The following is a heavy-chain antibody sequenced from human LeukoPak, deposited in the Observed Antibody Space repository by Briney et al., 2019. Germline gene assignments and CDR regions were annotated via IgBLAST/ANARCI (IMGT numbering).Heavy chain of an antibody. CDR3: ARESDYPYYYYGMDV. CDR2: ISYDGSNK. CDR1: GFTFSSYA. D-gene: IGHD4-17*01. J-gene: IGHJ6*02. Sequence: QPGGSLRLSCAASGFTFSSYAMHWVRQAPGKGLEWVAVISYDGSNKYYADSVKGRFTISRDNSKNTLYLQMNSLRAEDTAVYYCARESDYPYYYYGMDVWGQGTTVTVSS. V-gene: IGHV3-30-3*01.